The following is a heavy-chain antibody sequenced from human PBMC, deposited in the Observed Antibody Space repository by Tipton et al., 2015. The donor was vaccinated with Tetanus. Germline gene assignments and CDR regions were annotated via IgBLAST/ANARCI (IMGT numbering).Heavy chain of an antibody. CDR1: GYTFTSYY. V-gene: IGHV1-46*01. J-gene: IGHJ5*02. CDR3: ARVFIAVAGHNWFDP. Sequence: QLVQSGAEVKKPGASVKVSCKASGYTFTSYYMHWVRQAPGQGLEWMGIINPSGGSTSYAQKFQGRVTMTRDTSTSTVYMELSSLRSEVTAVYYCARVFIAVAGHNWFDPWGQGTLVTVSS. D-gene: IGHD6-19*01. CDR2: INPSGGST.